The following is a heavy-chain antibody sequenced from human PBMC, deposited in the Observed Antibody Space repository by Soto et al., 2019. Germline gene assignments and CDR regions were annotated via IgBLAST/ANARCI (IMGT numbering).Heavy chain of an antibody. J-gene: IGHJ4*02. CDR1: GYTFTSYG. V-gene: IGHV1-18*04. CDR3: ATEPIYYNDGSCYHPLGH. Sequence: ASVKVSCKASGYTFTSYGISWVRQAPGQGLEWMGWISAYNGNTNYAQKLQGRVTMTTETSTTTAYMELRSLTSDDTAVYFCATEPIYYNDGSCYHPLGHWGQGTLVTVSS. CDR2: ISAYNGNT. D-gene: IGHD3-22*01.